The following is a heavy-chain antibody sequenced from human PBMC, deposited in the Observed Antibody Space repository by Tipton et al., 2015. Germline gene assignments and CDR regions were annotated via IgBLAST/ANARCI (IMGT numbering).Heavy chain of an antibody. CDR1: GVTIENYT. CDR2: ITWNGDYT. D-gene: IGHD3-3*01. V-gene: IGHV3-43*01. Sequence: SLRLSCAPSGVTIENYTVHWVRHSPGKGLEWVSVITWNGDYTSYADSVKGRFTISRDNVKNSVYLQMNSLTTDDSAFYYCARTRPRYLQWPIGAYWGQATRVTVSS. CDR3: ARTRPRYLQWPIGAY. J-gene: IGHJ4*02.